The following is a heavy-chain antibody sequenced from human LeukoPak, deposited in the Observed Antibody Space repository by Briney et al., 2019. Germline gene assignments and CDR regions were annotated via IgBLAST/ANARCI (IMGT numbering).Heavy chain of an antibody. Sequence: SETLSLTCTVSGGSISSYYWSWIRQPPGKGLEWIGRIYTSGSTNYNPSLKSRVTMSVDTSKNQFSLKLSSVTAADTAVYYCAREASSSWLEGDAFDIWGQGTMVTVSS. D-gene: IGHD6-13*01. CDR3: AREASSSWLEGDAFDI. CDR1: GGSISSYY. CDR2: IYTSGST. V-gene: IGHV4-4*07. J-gene: IGHJ3*02.